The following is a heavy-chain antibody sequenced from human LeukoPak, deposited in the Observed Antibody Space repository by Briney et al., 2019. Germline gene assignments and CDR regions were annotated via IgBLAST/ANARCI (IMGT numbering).Heavy chain of an antibody. CDR3: WRDLVVVGAISFDY. CDR2: IYPSGST. V-gene: IGHV4-4*07. Sequence: PADPLSLTRCVSCGPIRSYYWRWIRQPAGKGGEWIGRIYPSGSTNYHPSLKSRVTMSVDTSKNQSSLKLSSVTAADTAVYYCWRDLVVVGAISFDYGGQGTLVTVSS. CDR1: CGPIRSYY. D-gene: IGHD1-26*01. J-gene: IGHJ4*02.